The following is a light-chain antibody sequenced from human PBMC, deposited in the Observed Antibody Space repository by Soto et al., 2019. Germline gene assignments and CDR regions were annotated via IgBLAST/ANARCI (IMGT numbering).Light chain of an antibody. Sequence: QSVLTQPASVSESPGQSITISCTGTSSDVGGYNYVSWYQQHPGKAPKLMIYDVSNRPSGVSNRFSGSKSGNTASLTISGLQAEDEADYYCSSYTSSSTLGVFGGGTKLTVL. V-gene: IGLV2-14*01. CDR1: SSDVGGYNY. CDR2: DVS. J-gene: IGLJ2*01. CDR3: SSYTSSSTLGV.